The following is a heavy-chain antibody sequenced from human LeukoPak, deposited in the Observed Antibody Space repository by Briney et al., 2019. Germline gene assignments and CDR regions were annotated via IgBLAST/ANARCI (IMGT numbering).Heavy chain of an antibody. J-gene: IGHJ4*02. Sequence: GGSLRLSCAASEFTFNRYWMSRVRQAPGKGLQWVANIKQDGSEAHYVDSVRGRFTISRDNAKNSLSLQMNSLNVDDTGVYFCTRDALFGSGRTHSDFWSQGTLVSVSS. CDR2: IKQDGSEA. V-gene: IGHV3-7*04. CDR1: EFTFNRYW. CDR3: TRDALFGSGRTHSDF. D-gene: IGHD3-10*01.